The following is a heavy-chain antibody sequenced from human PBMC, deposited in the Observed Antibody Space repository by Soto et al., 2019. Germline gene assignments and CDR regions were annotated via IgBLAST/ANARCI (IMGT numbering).Heavy chain of an antibody. CDR2: IISSGRTI. V-gene: IGHV3-11*01. Sequence: QVQLVESGGGLVKPGGSLRLSCAASGFTFSDYYMSWIRLAPGRGREWVYYIISSGRTIYYADSVKGRFTISRDNAKNSLYLQMNSLRAEDTAVYYCAIQYYGDHGNGMDVWGQGTTVTVSS. CDR1: GFTFSDYY. CDR3: AIQYYGDHGNGMDV. D-gene: IGHD4-17*01. J-gene: IGHJ6*02.